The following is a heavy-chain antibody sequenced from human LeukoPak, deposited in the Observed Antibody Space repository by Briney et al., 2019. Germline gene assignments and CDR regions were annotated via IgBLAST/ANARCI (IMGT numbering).Heavy chain of an antibody. Sequence: GGSLRLSCAASGFTFSSYGMHWVRQAPGKGLEWVAFIRYDGSNKYYADSVKGRFTISRDDSKNTLYLQMNSLRAEDTAVYYCAKDLVPFGVVPTIFDYWGQGTLVTVSS. CDR2: IRYDGSNK. J-gene: IGHJ4*02. CDR1: GFTFSSYG. CDR3: AKDLVPFGVVPTIFDY. D-gene: IGHD3-3*01. V-gene: IGHV3-30*02.